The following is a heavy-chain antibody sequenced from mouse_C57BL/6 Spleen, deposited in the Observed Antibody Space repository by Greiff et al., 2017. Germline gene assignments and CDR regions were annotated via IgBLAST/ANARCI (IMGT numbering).Heavy chain of an antibody. D-gene: IGHD1-1*01. CDR3: ARWTDYYGSSFDY. CDR1: GFNIKNTY. J-gene: IGHJ2*01. CDR2: IDPANGNT. V-gene: IGHV14-3*01. Sequence: LVESVAELVRPGASVKLSCTASGFNIKNTYMHWVKQRPEQGLEWIGRIDPANGNTKYAPKFQGKATITADTSSNTAYLQLSSLTSEDTAIYYCARWTDYYGSSFDYWGQGTTLTVSS.